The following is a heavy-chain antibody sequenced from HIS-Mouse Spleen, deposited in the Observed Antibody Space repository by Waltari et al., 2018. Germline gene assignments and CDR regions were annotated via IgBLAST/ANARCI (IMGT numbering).Heavy chain of an antibody. V-gene: IGHV3-13*01. Sequence: EVQLVESGGGLVQPGGSLRLSCAASGFTFSSYDMHWVRQATGKGVGWVSAIVTAGETYYPGSVNGRFTISRENAKNSLYLQMNSLRAGDTAVYYCARGYSNYVPYFDYWGQGTLVTVSS. D-gene: IGHD4-4*01. J-gene: IGHJ4*02. CDR1: GFTFSSYD. CDR2: IVTAGET. CDR3: ARGYSNYVPYFDY.